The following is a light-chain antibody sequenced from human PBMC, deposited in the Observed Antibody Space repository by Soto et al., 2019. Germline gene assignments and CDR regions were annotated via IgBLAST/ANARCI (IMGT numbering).Light chain of an antibody. CDR3: CSYAGTKSYV. CDR1: SSDVGSYNL. V-gene: IGLV2-23*01. J-gene: IGLJ1*01. CDR2: EGT. Sequence: QSVLTQPASVSGSPGQSITISCTGTSSDVGSYNLVSWYLHHPGKAPKLIIYEGTKRPSGVSNRFSGSKSGNTASLTISGLQAEDEAAFYCCSYAGTKSYVFGTGTKLTVL.